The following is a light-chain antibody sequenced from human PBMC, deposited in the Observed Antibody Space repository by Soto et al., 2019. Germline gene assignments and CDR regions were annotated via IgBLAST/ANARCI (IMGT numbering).Light chain of an antibody. Sequence: EVVLTQSPGTLSLSPGERATLSCRASQSLRSAFLAWYQKKPGQAPRLLLYGASNRATGIPDRFSGSGSGTDFTLTISRLEPEDFAVYFCLQYASPLYTFGQGTKLEIK. CDR2: GAS. CDR3: LQYASPLYT. V-gene: IGKV3-20*01. CDR1: QSLRSAF. J-gene: IGKJ2*01.